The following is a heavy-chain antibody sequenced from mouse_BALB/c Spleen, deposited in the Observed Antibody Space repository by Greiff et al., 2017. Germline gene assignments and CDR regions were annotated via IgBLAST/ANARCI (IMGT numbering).Heavy chain of an antibody. V-gene: IGHV1-7*01. CDR2: INPSTGYT. CDR1: GYTFTSYW. J-gene: IGHJ3*01. Sequence: VQLQQSGAELAKPGASVKMSCKASGYTFTSYWMHWVKQRPGQGLEWIGYINPSTGYTEYNQKFKDKATLTADKSSSTAYMQLSSLTSEDSAVYYCARDGDRYAFAYWGQGTLVTVSA. D-gene: IGHD2-14*01. CDR3: ARDGDRYAFAY.